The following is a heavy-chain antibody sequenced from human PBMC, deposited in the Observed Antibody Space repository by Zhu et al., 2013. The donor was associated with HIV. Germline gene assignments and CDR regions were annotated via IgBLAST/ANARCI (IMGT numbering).Heavy chain of an antibody. V-gene: IGHV1-2*02. J-gene: IGHJ6*03. D-gene: IGHD2-2*01. Sequence: QVHVVQSGAEVKKPGASVKVSCKTSGYTFTGYNMHWVRQAPGQGLEWMGWINPNSGGTNYAQKFQDRVTMTRDTSISTAYMELTSLKSDDTAVYYCARGPVEPAATAIYYYMDVWGTGTAVTVSS. CDR1: GYTFTGYN. CDR2: INPNSGGT. CDR3: ARGPVEPAATAIYYYMDV.